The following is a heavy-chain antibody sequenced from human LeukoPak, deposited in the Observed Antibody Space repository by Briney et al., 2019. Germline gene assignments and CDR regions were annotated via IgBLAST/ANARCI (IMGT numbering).Heavy chain of an antibody. CDR1: GFTFSRYW. D-gene: IGHD3-22*01. V-gene: IGHV3-7*03. CDR2: IKQGGGEI. Sequence: GGSLRLSCVASGFTFSRYWMSWVRQVPRKGLEWVANIKQGGGEIYYVDSVKGRFTISRDNAKNSLYLQMNSLRAEDTAVYYCARDKGDYDTSGSLFVFGGQGTLVTVSS. CDR3: ARDKGDYDTSGSLFVF. J-gene: IGHJ4*02.